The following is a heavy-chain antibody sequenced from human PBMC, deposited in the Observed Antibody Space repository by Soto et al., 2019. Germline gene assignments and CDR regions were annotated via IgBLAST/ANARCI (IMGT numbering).Heavy chain of an antibody. V-gene: IGHV4-30-4*01. J-gene: IGHJ5*02. Sequence: PSETLSLTCTVSGGSISSGDYYWSWIRQPPGKGLEWIGYIYYSGSTYYNPSLKSRVTISVDTSKNQFSLKLSSVTAADTAVYYCARGPMNTKIQVRWFDPWGQGTLVTVSS. D-gene: IGHD1-1*01. CDR3: ARGPMNTKIQVRWFDP. CDR1: GGSISSGDYY. CDR2: IYYSGST.